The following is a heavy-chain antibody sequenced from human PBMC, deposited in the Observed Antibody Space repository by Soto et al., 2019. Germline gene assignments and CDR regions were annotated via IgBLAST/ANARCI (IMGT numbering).Heavy chain of an antibody. CDR2: ISSSGSST. J-gene: IGHJ4*02. V-gene: IGHV3-11*01. D-gene: IGHD3-22*01. CDR3: AGEQGYYDSSGYFDF. CDR1: GFTFSNYY. Sequence: GGSLRLSCSASGFTFSNYYMSWIRQAPGKGLEWVSYISSSGSSTYYADSVKGRFTISRDNARNALYLQLNSLRAEDTAVYYCAGEQGYYDSSGYFDFWGQGTLVTVSS.